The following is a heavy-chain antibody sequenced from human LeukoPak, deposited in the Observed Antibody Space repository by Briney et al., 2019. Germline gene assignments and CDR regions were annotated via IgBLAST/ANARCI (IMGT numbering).Heavy chain of an antibody. CDR3: ARDGTATYYYYYYMDV. V-gene: IGHV1-24*01. CDR2: FHPEDGDT. J-gene: IGHJ6*03. D-gene: IGHD1-26*01. CDR1: GYTLTELS. Sequence: ASVKVSCKVSGYTLTELSMHWVRQAPGKGLQWMGGFHPEDGDTIYAQKFQGRVTMTGDTSTDTAYMEMSSLRSDDTAVYYCARDGTATYYYYYYMDVWGKGTTVTVSS.